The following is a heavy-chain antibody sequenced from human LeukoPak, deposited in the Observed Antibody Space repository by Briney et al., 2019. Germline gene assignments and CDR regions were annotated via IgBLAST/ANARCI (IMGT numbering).Heavy chain of an antibody. V-gene: IGHV4-59*12. CDR2: IYYSGST. J-gene: IGHJ4*02. D-gene: IGHD4-23*01. CDR3: ARDPTTVVTTPYYFDD. CDR1: GGSISSYY. Sequence: PSETLSLTCTLSGGSISSYYWSWIRQPPGKGLEWIGYIYYSGSTNYNPSLKSRVTISLDTSKNQFSLKLRSVTAADTAVYYCARDPTTVVTTPYYFDDWGQGTLVTVSS.